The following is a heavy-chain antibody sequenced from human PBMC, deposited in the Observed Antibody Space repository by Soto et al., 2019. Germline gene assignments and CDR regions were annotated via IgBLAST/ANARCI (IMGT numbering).Heavy chain of an antibody. Sequence: EVQLLESGGGLVQPGRSLRLSCAGSGFPFDRYAMSWVRQAPGKGLEWVATISGSGGRTDYADSVRGRFTISRDNSENTVHLQMTSLTAEDAAVYYCAKGVTAIRPLKEHWGQGTTVIVSS. CDR3: AKGVTAIRPLKEH. CDR1: GFPFDRYA. J-gene: IGHJ6*02. D-gene: IGHD2-21*02. CDR2: ISGSGGRT. V-gene: IGHV3-23*01.